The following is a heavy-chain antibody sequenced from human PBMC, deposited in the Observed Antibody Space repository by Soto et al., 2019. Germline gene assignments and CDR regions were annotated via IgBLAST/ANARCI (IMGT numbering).Heavy chain of an antibody. CDR1: GGAFSNYA. J-gene: IGHJ6*02. D-gene: IGHD2-15*01. V-gene: IGHV1-69*06. CDR2: IIPIFGTA. Sequence: EVSWRASGGAFSNYASICVRQAPKQGLEWMGGIIPIFGTANYAQKFQGRVTITADKSTSTAYMELSSLRSEDTAVYYCARGEARGGPYYYYGMDVWGQGTTVTVSS. CDR3: ARGEARGGPYYYYGMDV.